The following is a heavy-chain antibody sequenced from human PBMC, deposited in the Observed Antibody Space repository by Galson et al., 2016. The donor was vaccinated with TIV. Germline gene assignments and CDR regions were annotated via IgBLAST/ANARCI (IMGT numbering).Heavy chain of an antibody. Sequence: SLRLSCAASGFSLSDYAMTWVRQAPGKGLEWVSDISGRGGTTHYADSVKGRFTISRDNSKNTLYLHMSSLRAEDTALYYCARGPTTRRGYYGLDNWGQGTTVTVSS. CDR3: ARGPTTRRGYYGLDN. D-gene: IGHD1-26*01. CDR2: ISGRGGTT. V-gene: IGHV3-23*01. CDR1: GFSLSDYA. J-gene: IGHJ6*02.